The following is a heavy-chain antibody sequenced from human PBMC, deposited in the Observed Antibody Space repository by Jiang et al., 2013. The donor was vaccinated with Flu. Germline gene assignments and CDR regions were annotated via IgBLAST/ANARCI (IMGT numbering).Heavy chain of an antibody. CDR2: ISGSGGST. CDR1: GFAFSNYA. CDR3: AKGWAVVVVRGAEYFQH. D-gene: IGHD2-15*01. V-gene: IGHV3-23*01. Sequence: SLSCAASGFAFSNYAMHWVRQAPGKGLEWVSAISGSGGSTDYADSVKGRFTISRDNSKNTLYLQMNSLRAEDTAVYYCAKGWAVVVVRGAEYFQHWGQGTLVTVSS. J-gene: IGHJ1*01.